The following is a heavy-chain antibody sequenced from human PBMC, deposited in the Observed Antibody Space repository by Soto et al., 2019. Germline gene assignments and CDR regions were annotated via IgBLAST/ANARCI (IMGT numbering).Heavy chain of an antibody. D-gene: IGHD3-22*01. CDR2: IYHSGST. CDR3: ARECGYYPYDCYYGVDV. J-gene: IGHJ6*02. CDR1: GGSISSGGYS. Sequence: SETLSLTCAVSGGSISSGGYSWSWIRQPPGKGLEWIGYIYHSGSTYYNPSLKSRVTISRDRSKNQFSLRRFSVTAPATAVYYCARECGYYPYDCYYGVDVWGQGTCVAVSS. V-gene: IGHV4-30-2*01.